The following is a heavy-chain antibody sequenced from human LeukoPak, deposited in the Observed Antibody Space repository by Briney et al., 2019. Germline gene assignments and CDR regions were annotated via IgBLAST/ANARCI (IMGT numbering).Heavy chain of an antibody. J-gene: IGHJ4*02. Sequence: GASVKVSCKASGYTFTGYYMHWVRQAPGQGLEWMGWINPNSGGTNYAQKFQGRVTVTRDTSISTAYMELSRLRSDDTAVYYCARDLYDYVWGSYRADGNGGDYWGQGTLVTVSS. CDR3: ARDLYDYVWGSYRADGNGGDY. CDR2: INPNSGGT. V-gene: IGHV1-2*02. CDR1: GYTFTGYY. D-gene: IGHD3-16*02.